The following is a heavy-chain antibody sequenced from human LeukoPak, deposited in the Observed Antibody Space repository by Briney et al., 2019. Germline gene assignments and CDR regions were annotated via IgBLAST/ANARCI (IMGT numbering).Heavy chain of an antibody. CDR1: GGSISGYY. D-gene: IGHD3-22*01. Sequence: SETLSLTCSVSGGSISGYYWSWIRQPPGKGLEWIGYIHSNGRTNSNPSLKSRVTISVDTFKNQFSLNLISVTAADTAVYYCARHGDISGYYSNFDYWGQGTLVTVSS. CDR3: ARHGDISGYYSNFDY. V-gene: IGHV4-59*01. CDR2: IHSNGRT. J-gene: IGHJ4*02.